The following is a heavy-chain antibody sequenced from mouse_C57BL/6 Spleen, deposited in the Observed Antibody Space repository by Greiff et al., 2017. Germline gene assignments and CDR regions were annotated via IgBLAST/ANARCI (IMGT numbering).Heavy chain of an antibody. D-gene: IGHD1-1*01. CDR1: GYNITSYW. Sequence: QVQLQQPGAELVRPGTSVKLSCKASGYNITSYWMHWVKQRPGQGLEWIGVIDPSDSYTKYNQKFQGKATLTVDTSSTTAYLQLSSLTSEDSAFYYCARFVYCYGSSDGDYWGQGTTLTVSS. CDR3: ARFVYCYGSSDGDY. V-gene: IGHV1-59*01. J-gene: IGHJ2*01. CDR2: IDPSDSYT.